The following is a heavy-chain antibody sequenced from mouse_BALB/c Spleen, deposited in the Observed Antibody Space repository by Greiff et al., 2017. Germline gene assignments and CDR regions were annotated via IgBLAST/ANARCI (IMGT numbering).Heavy chain of an antibody. V-gene: IGHV1S29*02. J-gene: IGHJ2*01. D-gene: IGHD1-1*01. CDR1: GYTFTDYN. CDR2: IYPYNGGT. Sequence: VQLQQSGPELVKPGASVKISCKASGYTFTDYNMHWVKQSHGKSLEWIGYIYPYNGGTGYNQKFKSKATLTVDNSSSTAYMELRSLTSEDSAVYYCARGSRGYYFDYWGQGTTLTVSS. CDR3: ARGSRGYYFDY.